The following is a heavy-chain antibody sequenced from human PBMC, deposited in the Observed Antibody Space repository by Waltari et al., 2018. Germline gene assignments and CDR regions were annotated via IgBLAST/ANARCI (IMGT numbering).Heavy chain of an antibody. Sequence: QVQLQESGPGLVKPSETLSLTCTVSGGSISSHYWSWIRQPPGQGLEWIGYIYYSGSTNYNPSLKSRVTISVDTSKNQFSLKLSSVTAADTAVYYCAREVRGDLSDSRDYGMDVWGQGTTVTVSS. CDR2: IYYSGST. J-gene: IGHJ6*02. V-gene: IGHV4-59*11. CDR3: AREVRGDLSDSRDYGMDV. CDR1: GGSISSHY. D-gene: IGHD3-10*01.